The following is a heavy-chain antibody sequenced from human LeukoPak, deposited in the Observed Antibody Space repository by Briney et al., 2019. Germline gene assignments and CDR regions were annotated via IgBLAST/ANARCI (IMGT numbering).Heavy chain of an antibody. V-gene: IGHV1-69*06. CDR3: AMISPITGTTDYYYYMDV. CDR1: GGTFSSYA. CDR2: IIPIFGTA. D-gene: IGHD1-20*01. J-gene: IGHJ6*03. Sequence: GASVKVYCKASGGTFSSYAISWVRQAPGQGLEWMGGIIPIFGTANYAQKFQGRVTITADKSTSTAYMELSSLRSEDTAVYYCAMISPITGTTDYYYYMDVWGKGTTVTVSS.